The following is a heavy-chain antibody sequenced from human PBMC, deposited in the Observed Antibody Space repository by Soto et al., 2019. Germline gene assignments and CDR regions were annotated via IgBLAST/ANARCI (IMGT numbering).Heavy chain of an antibody. D-gene: IGHD1-1*01. J-gene: IGHJ4*02. CDR3: ARRAETNGWNGFGADKYYFDF. CDR2: MNPNTGDS. Sequence: ASVKVSCKASGYTFTSYDIYWVRQVTGEGLEWMGWMNPNTGDSSYTQKFQGRVTMTSDTSITTAHMELSSPRSEDTAVYYCARRAETNGWNGFGADKYYFDFWGQGTLVTVSS. V-gene: IGHV1-8*01. CDR1: GYTFTSYD.